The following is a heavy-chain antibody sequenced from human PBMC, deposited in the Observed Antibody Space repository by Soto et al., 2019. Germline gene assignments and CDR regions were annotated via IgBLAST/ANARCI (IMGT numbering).Heavy chain of an antibody. CDR2: ISYDGGEN. D-gene: IGHD5-18*01. Sequence: PGGSLRLSCAASGFTFRNFAMHWVRQAPGKRLEWVAVISYDGGENYYADSVKGRFTISRDSSKNALYLQMNSLIPEDTAVYYCAREHRDEGRGYSFSTPDYWGQATQVTVSP. CDR1: GFTFRNFA. J-gene: IGHJ4*02. V-gene: IGHV3-30-3*01. CDR3: AREHRDEGRGYSFSTPDY.